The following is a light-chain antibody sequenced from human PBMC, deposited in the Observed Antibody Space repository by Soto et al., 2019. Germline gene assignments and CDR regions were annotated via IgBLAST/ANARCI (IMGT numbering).Light chain of an antibody. CDR1: QTVRNNY. Sequence: ETVLTQSPGSLSLSLEDRATLSCRASQTVRNNYLAWYQQKPGQAPRLLIYDASSRATGIPDRFSGGGSGTDFTLTISRLGPEDFAVYYCQQFSSYPLTFGGGTKV. J-gene: IGKJ4*01. CDR3: QQFSSYPLT. CDR2: DAS. V-gene: IGKV3-20*01.